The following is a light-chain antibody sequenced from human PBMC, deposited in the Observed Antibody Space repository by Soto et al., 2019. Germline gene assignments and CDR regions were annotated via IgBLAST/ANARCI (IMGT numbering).Light chain of an antibody. V-gene: IGLV2-14*01. CDR3: SSYTSSNTPV. Sequence: QSALTQPASVSGSPGQSITISCTGTSSDVGTYNYVSWYQQHPGKAPKLMIYEVSDRPSGVSNRFSGSKSGSTASLTISGLQAEDEADYYCSSYTSSNTPVFGGGTKLTVL. J-gene: IGLJ2*01. CDR1: SSDVGTYNY. CDR2: EVS.